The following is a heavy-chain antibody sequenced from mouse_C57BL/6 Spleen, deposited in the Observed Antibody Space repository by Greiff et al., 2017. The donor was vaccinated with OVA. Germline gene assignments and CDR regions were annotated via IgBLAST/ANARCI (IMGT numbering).Heavy chain of an antibody. Sequence: QVQLQQSGAELMKPGASVKLSCKATGYTFTGYWIEWVKQRPGHGLEWIGEILPGSGSTNYNQKFQGKATFTADKSSNTAYMQLSSLRTENSDIYSCERGGSYYYGSSYWYFDDWGTGTTVTVSS. CDR3: ERGGSYYYGSSYWYFDD. CDR2: ILPGSGST. CDR1: GYTFTGYW. D-gene: IGHD1-1*01. J-gene: IGHJ1*03. V-gene: IGHV1-9*01.